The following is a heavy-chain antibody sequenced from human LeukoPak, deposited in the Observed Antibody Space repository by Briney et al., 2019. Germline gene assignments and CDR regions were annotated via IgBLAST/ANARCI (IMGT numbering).Heavy chain of an antibody. V-gene: IGHV3-66*01. Sequence: GGSLRLSCAASGFTVSSNYMSWVRQAPGKGLEWVSVIYSGGSTYYADSVKGRFTISRDNSKNTLYLQMNSLRAEDTAVYYCAREGVGGNGSGYRGNYGFIGYWGQGALVTVSS. CDR3: AREGVGGNGSGYRGNYGFIGY. D-gene: IGHD3-22*01. J-gene: IGHJ4*02. CDR1: GFTVSSNY. CDR2: IYSGGST.